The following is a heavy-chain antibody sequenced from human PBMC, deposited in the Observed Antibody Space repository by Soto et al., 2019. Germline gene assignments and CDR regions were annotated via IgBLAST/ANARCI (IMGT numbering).Heavy chain of an antibody. J-gene: IGHJ4*02. Sequence: SLILSCASSGFTFSSYSMILVRHAPGKGLEWVSAISGSGGSTYYADSVKGRFTISRDNSKNTLYLQMNSLRAEDTAVYYCAKEGYYDSSGYPPFDYWGQGTRVNVSA. V-gene: IGHV3-23*01. CDR1: GFTFSSYS. CDR2: ISGSGGST. CDR3: AKEGYYDSSGYPPFDY. D-gene: IGHD3-22*01.